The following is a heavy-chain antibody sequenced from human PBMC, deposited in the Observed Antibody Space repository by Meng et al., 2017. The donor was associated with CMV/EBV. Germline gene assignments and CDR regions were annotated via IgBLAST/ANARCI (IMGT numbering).Heavy chain of an antibody. CDR3: APSLGYCSGGGCYRDY. Sequence: GESLKISCAASGFTFSSYWMSWVRQAPGKGLEWVANIKQDGSEKYYVDSVKGRFTISRDNAKNSLYLQMNSLRAEDTAVYYCAPSLGYCSGGGCYRDYWGQGTLVTVSS. CDR2: IKQDGSEK. V-gene: IGHV3-7*01. J-gene: IGHJ4*02. CDR1: GFTFSSYW. D-gene: IGHD2-15*01.